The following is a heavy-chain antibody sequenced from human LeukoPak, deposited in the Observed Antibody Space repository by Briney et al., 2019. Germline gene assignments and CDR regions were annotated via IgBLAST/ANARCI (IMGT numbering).Heavy chain of an antibody. V-gene: IGHV4-59*08. CDR2: IYYSGST. J-gene: IGHJ6*02. CDR3: ARHGPEGTTWNYYGMDV. D-gene: IGHD1-1*01. Sequence: PSETLSLTCTVSGGSISSYYWSWIRQPPGKGLEWIGYIYYSGSTNYNPSLKSRVTISVDTSKNRFSLKLSSVTAADTAVYYCARHGPEGTTWNYYGMDVWGQGTTVTVSS. CDR1: GGSISSYY.